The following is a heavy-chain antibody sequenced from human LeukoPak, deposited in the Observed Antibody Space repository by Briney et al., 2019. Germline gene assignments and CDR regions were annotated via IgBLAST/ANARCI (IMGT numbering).Heavy chain of an antibody. Sequence: SETLSLTCSVSGDSINSDYWSWMRQPPGKGLEWIGYIYYGGSTNYNPSLKSRVSMSVDTSKNQFSLNLSSVTAADTAVYHCARLLAGCPGGRCRAHFDYWGQGTLVTVSS. CDR2: IYYGGST. J-gene: IGHJ4*02. D-gene: IGHD2-15*01. V-gene: IGHV4-59*01. CDR3: ARLLAGCPGGRCRAHFDY. CDR1: GDSINSDY.